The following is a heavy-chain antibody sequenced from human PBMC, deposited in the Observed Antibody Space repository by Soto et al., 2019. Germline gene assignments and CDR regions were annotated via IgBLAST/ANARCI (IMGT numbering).Heavy chain of an antibody. V-gene: IGHV7-4-1*02. CDR3: ARQGEGGTRTWFDP. CDR1: GYTLSSYA. D-gene: IGHD2-15*01. J-gene: IGHJ5*02. CDR2: INTNTGDP. Sequence: QVHLVQSGSELKKPGASVKVSCKTSGYTLSSYAMNWVRQAPGQGLEWMGWINTNTGDPTYAQGLTGRFVFSLDTSVNTAYLQINRLQAEDTAVYCCARQGEGGTRTWFDPWGQGTLVTVSS.